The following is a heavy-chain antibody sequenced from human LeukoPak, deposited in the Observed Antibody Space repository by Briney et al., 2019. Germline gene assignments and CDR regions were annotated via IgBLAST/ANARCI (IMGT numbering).Heavy chain of an antibody. D-gene: IGHD2-15*01. CDR2: INWNGGST. Sequence: GRSLRLSCAASGFTFSDYGMSWVRQAPGKGLEWVSGINWNGGSTVYADSVKGGFTISRDNAKNSLYLQMNSLRAEDTALYYCARGHCSGGSCYFDYYYYYYMDVWGKGTTVTVSS. V-gene: IGHV3-20*04. J-gene: IGHJ6*03. CDR3: ARGHCSGGSCYFDYYYYYYMDV. CDR1: GFTFSDYG.